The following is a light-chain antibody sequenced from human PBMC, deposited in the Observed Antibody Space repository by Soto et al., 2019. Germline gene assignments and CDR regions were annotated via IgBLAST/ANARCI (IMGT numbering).Light chain of an antibody. V-gene: IGKV3-11*01. CDR3: QHRNEWPPGAA. J-gene: IGKJ4*01. CDR1: QSISTY. Sequence: EIVLTQSPATLSLSPGESATLSCRASQSISTYLAWYQHKPGQAPRLLISDASNRATGIPARFSGSGSGTDFTLTIGSLEPEDFAVYYCQHRNEWPPGAAFGGGTKVEIK. CDR2: DAS.